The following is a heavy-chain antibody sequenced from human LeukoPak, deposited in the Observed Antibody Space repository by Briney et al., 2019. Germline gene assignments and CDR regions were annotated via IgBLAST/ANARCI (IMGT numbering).Heavy chain of an antibody. CDR1: GGSFSGYY. V-gene: IGHV4-34*01. D-gene: IGHD2/OR15-2a*01. J-gene: IGHJ4*02. Sequence: SETLSLTCAVYGGSFSGYYWSWIRQPPGKGLEWIGNIYYSGSTYYKSSLKSRVTISVDTSKNQFSLKLRSVTATDTAVYYCASVIARRRFDFWGQGTLVTVSS. CDR2: IYYSGST. CDR3: ASVIARRRFDF.